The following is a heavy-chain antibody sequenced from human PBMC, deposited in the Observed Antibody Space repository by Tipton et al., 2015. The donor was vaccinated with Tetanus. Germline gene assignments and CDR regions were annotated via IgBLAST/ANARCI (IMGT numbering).Heavy chain of an antibody. Sequence: SLRLSCAASGFTFSNYSMNWVRQAPGKGLEWVSYISSSSSTIYYADSVKGRFTISRDNAKNSLYLQMNSLRAEDTAVYYCARGDDSSGYALTYWGQGTLVTVSS. J-gene: IGHJ4*02. V-gene: IGHV3-48*01. CDR1: GFTFSNYS. CDR3: ARGDDSSGYALTY. CDR2: ISSSSSTI. D-gene: IGHD3-22*01.